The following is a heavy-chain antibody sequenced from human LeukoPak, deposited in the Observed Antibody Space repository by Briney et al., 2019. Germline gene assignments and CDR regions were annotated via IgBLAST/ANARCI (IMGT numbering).Heavy chain of an antibody. J-gene: IGHJ4*02. V-gene: IGHV1-18*01. CDR3: ARVRIQLWLKDY. CDR2: ISAYNGNT. D-gene: IGHD5-18*01. CDR1: GYTFTSYG. Sequence: EASVKVSCKSSGYTFTSYGISWVRPAPGQGLEWMGWISAYNGNTNYAQKLQCRVTMTTDTSTSRVYMELRSLRSDDTAVYYCARVRIQLWLKDYWGQGTLVTVSS.